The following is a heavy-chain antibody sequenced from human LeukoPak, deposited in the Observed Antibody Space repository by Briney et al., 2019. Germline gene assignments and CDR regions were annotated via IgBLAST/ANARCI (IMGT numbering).Heavy chain of an antibody. Sequence: SQTLSLTCTVSGGSISSGDYYWSWIRQPPGKGLEWIGYIYYSGSIYYNPSLKSRVTISVDTSKNQFSLKLSSVTAADTAVYYCARELTGSRAFDIWGQGTMVTVSS. CDR2: IYYSGSI. D-gene: IGHD1-20*01. CDR3: ARELTGSRAFDI. V-gene: IGHV4-30-4*08. J-gene: IGHJ3*02. CDR1: GGSISSGDYY.